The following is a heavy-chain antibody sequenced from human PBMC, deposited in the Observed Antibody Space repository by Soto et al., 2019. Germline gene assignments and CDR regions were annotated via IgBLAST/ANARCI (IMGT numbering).Heavy chain of an antibody. J-gene: IGHJ4*02. CDR2: INPSGGST. V-gene: IGHV1-46*01. Sequence: QVQLVQSGAEVKKPGASVKVSCKASGYTFTSYYMHWVRQAPGQGLEWMGIINPSGGSTSYAQKFQGRVTMTRDTSTSTVYMELSSLRSEDTAVYYCARGYYYDSSGYCSGYDWGDYWGQGTLVTVSS. CDR1: GYTFTSYY. D-gene: IGHD3-22*01. CDR3: ARGYYYDSSGYCSGYDWGDY.